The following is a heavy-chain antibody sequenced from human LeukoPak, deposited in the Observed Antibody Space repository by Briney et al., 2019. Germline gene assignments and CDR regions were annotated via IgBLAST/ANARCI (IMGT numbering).Heavy chain of an antibody. CDR1: GFTFSSYA. V-gene: IGHV3-23*01. D-gene: IGHD3-10*01. Sequence: GGSLRLSCAASGFTFSSYAMSWVRQTPGKGLEWVSAISGSGGSTYYADSVKGRFTISRDNSKDTLYLQMNSLRADDTAVYYCAKDSPGPLGVDYWGQGTLVTVSS. CDR2: ISGSGGST. J-gene: IGHJ4*02. CDR3: AKDSPGPLGVDY.